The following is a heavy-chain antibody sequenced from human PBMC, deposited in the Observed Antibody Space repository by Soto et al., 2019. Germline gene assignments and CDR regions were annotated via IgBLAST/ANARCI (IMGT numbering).Heavy chain of an antibody. CDR3: HGYGY. V-gene: IGHV3-53*01. D-gene: IGHD5-12*01. J-gene: IGHJ4*02. CDR1: GFNVRANY. Sequence: EVQLVESGGGLIQPGGSLRLSCAVSGFNVRANYMSWVGQAPGKGLEWVSVIYNGGTTYYADSVQGRFIISRDISKNPLYLQRTSLRAEDTAVYYGHGYGYWGQGTLVTVSS. CDR2: IYNGGTT.